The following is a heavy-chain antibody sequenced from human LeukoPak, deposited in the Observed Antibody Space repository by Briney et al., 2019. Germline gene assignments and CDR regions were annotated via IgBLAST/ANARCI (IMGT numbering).Heavy chain of an antibody. V-gene: IGHV3-74*01. J-gene: IGHJ1*01. CDR3: ARDYSGAYRLAS. CDR1: GSTFSGYW. CDR2: IATDGSIL. D-gene: IGHD1-26*01. Sequence: GGSLRASCEGSGSTFSGYWMHWVRHAPGKGLEWLSLIATDGSILAYADSVKGRFTVSRDNVKRTVYLQMNSLTVDDTATYFCARDYSGAYRLASWGQGTRVTVSS.